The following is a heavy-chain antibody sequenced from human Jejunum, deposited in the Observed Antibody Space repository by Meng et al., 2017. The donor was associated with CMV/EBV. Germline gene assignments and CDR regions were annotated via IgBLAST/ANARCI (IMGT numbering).Heavy chain of an antibody. Sequence: QVPLEESGPGLVTPSDTLALTCTVSGGSISSSYWSWIRQRPGKGLEWIGYSHNTGATDYNPSLKSRVTMSLDTSKNQFFLKVTFVTTADTAIYHCARGSTGAFDAWGQGTLVTVSS. CDR2: SHNTGAT. V-gene: IGHV4-59*07. D-gene: IGHD1-14*01. J-gene: IGHJ5*02. CDR3: ARGSTGAFDA. CDR1: GGSISSSY.